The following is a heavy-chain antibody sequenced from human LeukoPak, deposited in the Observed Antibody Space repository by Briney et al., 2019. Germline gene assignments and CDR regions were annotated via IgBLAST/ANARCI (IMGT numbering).Heavy chain of an antibody. CDR1: GFTFDDYA. Sequence: GGSLRLSCAASGFTFDDYAMHWVRQAPGKGLEWVSGISWNSGSIGYADSVKGRFTISRDNAKNSLYLQMNSLRAEDTALYHCAKDLYGSSWSFDYWGQGTLVTVSS. CDR3: AKDLYGSSWSFDY. J-gene: IGHJ4*02. V-gene: IGHV3-9*01. CDR2: ISWNSGSI. D-gene: IGHD6-13*01.